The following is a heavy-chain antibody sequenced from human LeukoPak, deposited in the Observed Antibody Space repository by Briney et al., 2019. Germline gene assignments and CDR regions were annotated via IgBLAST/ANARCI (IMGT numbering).Heavy chain of an antibody. Sequence: SQTLSLTCALSGASLSSNGVAWNWLRQSPSRGLEWLGRTYYGSKWNNDYALSVKSRITINPDTSKNQFSLQLNSVTPEDTAGYYCTRGRNSAFDYWGQGTLVTVSS. D-gene: IGHD1-14*01. CDR2: TYYGSKWNN. CDR3: TRGRNSAFDY. V-gene: IGHV6-1*01. J-gene: IGHJ4*02. CDR1: GASLSSNGVA.